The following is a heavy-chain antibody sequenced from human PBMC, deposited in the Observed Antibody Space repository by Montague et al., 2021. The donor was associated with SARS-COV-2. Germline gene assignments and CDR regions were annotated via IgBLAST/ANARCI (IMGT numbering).Heavy chain of an antibody. J-gene: IGHJ6*02. CDR2: ISHSGTT. V-gene: IGHV4-34*01. CDR3: ARRPGRVWGLDV. D-gene: IGHD3-10*01. Sequence: SETLSLTCAVYGASFSGYYWNFIRQTPGKGLEWLGEISHSGTTKYNPSLKSRFTISADTSENQFSLTLTSVTAADTAVYFCARRPGRVWGLDVWGHGTTVTVSS. CDR1: GASFSGYY.